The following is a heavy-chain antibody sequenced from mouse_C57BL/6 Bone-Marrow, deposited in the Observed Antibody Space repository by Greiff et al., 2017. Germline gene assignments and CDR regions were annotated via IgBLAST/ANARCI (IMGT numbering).Heavy chain of an antibody. CDR3: ARKVYYYGSSTSLFDY. CDR1: GFSLSTFGMG. V-gene: IGHV8-8*01. D-gene: IGHD1-1*01. CDR2: IWWDDDK. Sequence: QVTLKVSGPGILQPSQTLSLTCSFSGFSLSTFGMGVGWIRQPSGKGLEWLAHIWWDDDKYYNPARKSRLTISKDTSKNQVFLKIANVDTADTATYYCARKVYYYGSSTSLFDYWGQGTTLTVSS. J-gene: IGHJ2*01.